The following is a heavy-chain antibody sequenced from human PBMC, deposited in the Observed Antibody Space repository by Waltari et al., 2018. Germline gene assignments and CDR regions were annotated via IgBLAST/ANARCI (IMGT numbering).Heavy chain of an antibody. CDR2: IYYSGST. D-gene: IGHD3-22*01. J-gene: IGHJ4*02. CDR1: GGSISSYY. V-gene: IGHV4-59*01. Sequence: QVQLQESGPGLVKPSETLSLTCTVSGGSISSYYWSWIRQPPGKGLEWIGYIYYSGSTNYNPSLKSRVTISVDTSKNQFSLKLSSVTAADTAVYYCARVSYYDSSGYPIFDYWGQGTLVTVSS. CDR3: ARVSYYDSSGYPIFDY.